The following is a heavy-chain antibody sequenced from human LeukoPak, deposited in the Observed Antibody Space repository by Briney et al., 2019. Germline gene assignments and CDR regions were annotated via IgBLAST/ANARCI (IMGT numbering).Heavy chain of an antibody. CDR3: ARDAGGSFRHWFDP. D-gene: IGHD1-26*01. J-gene: IGHJ5*02. CDR2: IYTSGST. V-gene: IGHV4-4*07. Sequence: SETLSLTCTVSGGSISSYYWSWIRRPAGKGLEWIGRIYTSGSTNYNPSLKSRVTMSVDTSKNQFSLKLSSVTAADTAVYYCARDAGGSFRHWFDPWGQGTLVTVSS. CDR1: GGSISSYY.